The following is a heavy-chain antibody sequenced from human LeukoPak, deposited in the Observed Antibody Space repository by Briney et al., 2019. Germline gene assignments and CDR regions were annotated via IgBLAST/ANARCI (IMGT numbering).Heavy chain of an antibody. D-gene: IGHD2-15*01. Sequence: SVKVSCKASGGTFSIYAISWVRQAPGQGLEWMGGIIPIFGTANYAQKFQGRVTITADKSTSTAYMELSSLRSEDTAVYYCASGGYCSGGSCYPGYFDYWGQGTLVTVSS. CDR3: ASGGYCSGGSCYPGYFDY. CDR2: IIPIFGTA. V-gene: IGHV1-69*06. CDR1: GGTFSIYA. J-gene: IGHJ4*02.